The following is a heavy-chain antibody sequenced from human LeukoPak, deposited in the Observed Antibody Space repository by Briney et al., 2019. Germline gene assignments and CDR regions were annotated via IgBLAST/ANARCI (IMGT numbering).Heavy chain of an antibody. CDR1: GFTFSDYY. J-gene: IGHJ3*02. CDR2: ISSSSSYI. V-gene: IGHV3-11*06. CDR3: AKEDSFGWHDVFDI. D-gene: IGHD3-9*01. Sequence: PGGSLRLSCAASGFTFSDYYMSWIRQAPGKGLEWVSSISSSSSYIYYADSVKGRFTISRDNSKNTLYLQMNSLRPEDTAVYYCAKEDSFGWHDVFDIWGQGTLVTVSS.